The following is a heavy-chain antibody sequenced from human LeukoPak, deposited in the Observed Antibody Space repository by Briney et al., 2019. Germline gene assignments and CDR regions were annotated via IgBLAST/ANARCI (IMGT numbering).Heavy chain of an antibody. J-gene: IGHJ6*03. V-gene: IGHV3-48*04. CDR3: ATADLAAAGTQSAYYYMDV. CDR2: ISSSSSTI. Sequence: QTGGSLRLSCAASGFTFSSYSMNWVRQAPGKGLEWVSYISSSSSTIYYADSVKGRFTISRDNAKNSLYLQMNSLRAEDTAVYYCATADLAAAGTQSAYYYMDVWGKGTTVTVSS. CDR1: GFTFSSYS. D-gene: IGHD6-13*01.